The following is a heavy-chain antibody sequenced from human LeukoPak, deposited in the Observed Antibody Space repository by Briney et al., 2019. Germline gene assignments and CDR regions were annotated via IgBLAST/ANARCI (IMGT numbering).Heavy chain of an antibody. V-gene: IGHV3-74*01. CDR3: VSSYCSGGSCYSASGS. Sequence: GGSLRLSCAASGFTFSSYWMHWVRQAAGKGLVWVSRMDSDGSSTSYADSVKGRFTISRDNAKNTLYLQMNSLRAEDTAVYYCVSSYCSGGSCYSASGSWGQGTLVTVSS. D-gene: IGHD2-15*01. CDR1: GFTFSSYW. J-gene: IGHJ5*02. CDR2: MDSDGSST.